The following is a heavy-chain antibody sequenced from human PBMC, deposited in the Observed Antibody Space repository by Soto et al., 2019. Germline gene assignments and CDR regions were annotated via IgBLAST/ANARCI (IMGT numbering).Heavy chain of an antibody. CDR1: GFTVSNAW. V-gene: IGHV3-15*01. CDR2: IKSKTDGGTT. J-gene: IGHJ3*02. D-gene: IGHD6-19*01. Sequence: GGSLRLSCAASGFTVSNAWMNWVRQAPGKGLEWVGRIKSKTDGGTTDHPAPVQGRFTISRDDSKNTLYLQMNSLKTEDIAIYYCTKELRHSSGWYGAFDIWGQGTMVTVSS. CDR3: TKELRHSSGWYGAFDI.